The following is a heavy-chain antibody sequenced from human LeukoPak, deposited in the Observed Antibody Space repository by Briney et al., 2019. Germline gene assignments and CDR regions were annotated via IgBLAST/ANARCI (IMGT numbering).Heavy chain of an antibody. CDR2: IIPIFGTA. V-gene: IGHV1-69*13. CDR1: GGTFSIYA. D-gene: IGHD2-2*01. J-gene: IGHJ5*02. Sequence: SVRVSCKASGGTFSIYAISCVRQAPGQGLWWMGGIIPIFGTASYAQKFQGRVTITAAQSTSTAYMERRRLRPEAPPSFNCRRDGLGVAVPAAISDWWFDPWGQGTLVTVSS. CDR3: RRDGLGVAVPAAISDWWFDP.